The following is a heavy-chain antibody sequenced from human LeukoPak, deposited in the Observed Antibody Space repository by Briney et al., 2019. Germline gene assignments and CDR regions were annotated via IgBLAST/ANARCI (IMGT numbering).Heavy chain of an antibody. CDR2: ISSSSGDI. CDR3: VRDYGGSSVAFDL. CDR1: GIIFSSYA. J-gene: IGHJ3*01. V-gene: IGHV3-21*01. Sequence: GGSLRLSCRAPGIIFSSYALNWVRRAPGRGLEWVSSISSSSGDIYYTDSVKGRFTISRDNARKSLYLQMNSLRVEDTAVYYCVRDYGGSSVAFDLWGQGTMVTVSS. D-gene: IGHD4-23*01.